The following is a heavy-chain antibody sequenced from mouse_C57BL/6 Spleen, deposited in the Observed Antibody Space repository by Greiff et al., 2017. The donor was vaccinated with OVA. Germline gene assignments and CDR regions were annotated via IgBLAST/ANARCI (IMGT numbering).Heavy chain of an antibody. J-gene: IGHJ4*01. CDR3: ARGSSYAMDY. V-gene: IGHV5-6*01. Sequence: EVQLVESGGDLVKPGGSLKLSCAASGFTFSSYGMSWVRQTPDKRLEWVATISSGGSYTYYPDSVKGRFTISRDNAKNTLYLQMSSLKSEDTAMYYCARGSSYAMDYWGQGTSVTVSS. D-gene: IGHD1-1*01. CDR1: GFTFSSYG. CDR2: ISSGGSYT.